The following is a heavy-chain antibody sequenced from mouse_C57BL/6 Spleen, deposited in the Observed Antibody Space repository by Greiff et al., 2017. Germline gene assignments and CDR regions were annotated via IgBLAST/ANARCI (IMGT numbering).Heavy chain of an antibody. CDR3: ARRENFISPSLFAY. CDR2: IYPGSGST. V-gene: IGHV1-55*01. Sequence: QVQLQQPGAELVKPGASVKMSCKASGYTFTSYWITWVKQRPGQGLEWIGDIYPGSGSTNYNEKFKSKATLTVDTSSSTAYMQLSSLTSEDSAVYYCARRENFISPSLFAYWGQGTLVTVSA. CDR1: GYTFTSYW. J-gene: IGHJ3*01. D-gene: IGHD1-1*01.